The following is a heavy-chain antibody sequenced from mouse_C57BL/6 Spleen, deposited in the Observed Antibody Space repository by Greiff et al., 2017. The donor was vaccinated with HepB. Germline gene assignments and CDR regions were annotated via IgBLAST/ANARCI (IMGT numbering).Heavy chain of an antibody. Sequence: QVQLQQPGAELVKPGASVKLSCKASGYTFTSYWMHWVKQRPGRGLEWIGEIYPRSGNTYYNEKFKGKATLTADKSSSTAYMELRSLTSEDSAVYFCARGTYDYDGAFDYWGQGTTLTVSS. J-gene: IGHJ2*01. CDR3: ARGTYDYDGAFDY. CDR1: GYTFTSYW. CDR2: IYPRSGNT. D-gene: IGHD2-4*01. V-gene: IGHV1-81*01.